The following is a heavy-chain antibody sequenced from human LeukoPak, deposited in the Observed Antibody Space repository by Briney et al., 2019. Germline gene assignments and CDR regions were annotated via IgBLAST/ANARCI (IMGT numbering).Heavy chain of an antibody. J-gene: IGHJ4*02. CDR2: INPNSGGT. CDR1: GYTFTAYY. Sequence: GASVTVSCTASGYTFTAYYIHWVRHVPGQGLQWMGWINPNSGGTNYPQKFQGRVTITTDTSISTAYMELSSLRSDDTAVYFCARDAIVRDYSYSDYWGQGTLVTVSS. V-gene: IGHV1-2*02. CDR3: ARDAIVRDYSYSDY. D-gene: IGHD4-11*01.